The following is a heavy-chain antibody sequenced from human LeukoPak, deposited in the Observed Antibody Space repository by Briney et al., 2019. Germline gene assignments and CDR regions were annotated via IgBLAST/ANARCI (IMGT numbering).Heavy chain of an antibody. V-gene: IGHV3-23*01. CDR2: ISASGGST. CDR1: GFTFSSYA. D-gene: IGHD4-17*01. J-gene: IGHJ4*02. CDR3: AKEPDYGDYFDY. Sequence: GGSLRLSCAASGFTFSSYAMSWVRQAPGKGLEWVSAISASGGSTYYADSVKGRLTISRDNSKNTLYLQINSLRAEDMAVYYCAKEPDYGDYFDYWGQGTLVTVSS.